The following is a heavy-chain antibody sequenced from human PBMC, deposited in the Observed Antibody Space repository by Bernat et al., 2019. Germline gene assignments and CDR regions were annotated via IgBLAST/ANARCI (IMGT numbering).Heavy chain of an antibody. CDR3: ARDCLRRGHGMDV. D-gene: IGHD3-16*01. CDR1: GGPISSGDHY. Sequence: QVQLQESGPGLVKPSQTLSLTCTVSGGPISSGDHYWSWIRQPPGKGLEWIGYIYYSGRISYNPSLKSRVTVSVDASTNQFSLKLSSVTAADTAGYDCARDCLRRGHGMDVWGQGTTVTVSS. J-gene: IGHJ6*02. V-gene: IGHV4-30-4*01. CDR2: IYYSGRI.